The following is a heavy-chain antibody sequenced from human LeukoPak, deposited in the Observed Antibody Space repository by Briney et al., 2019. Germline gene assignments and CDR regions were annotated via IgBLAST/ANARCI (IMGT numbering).Heavy chain of an antibody. D-gene: IGHD5-24*01. Sequence: GGSLRLSCAASGFAFSSYWMHWVRQAPGKGLVWVSRINSDGSSTTYADSVKGRFTVSRDNANNTLYLQMNSLRVEDTAVYYCVRDNAYKFDYWGQGTLVTVSS. CDR3: VRDNAYKFDY. CDR1: GFAFSSYW. CDR2: INSDGSST. V-gene: IGHV3-74*01. J-gene: IGHJ4*02.